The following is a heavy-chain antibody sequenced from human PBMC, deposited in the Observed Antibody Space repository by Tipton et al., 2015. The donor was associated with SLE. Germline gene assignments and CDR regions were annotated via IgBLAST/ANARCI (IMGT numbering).Heavy chain of an antibody. CDR1: GGSFSGYY. J-gene: IGHJ4*02. CDR2: INHSGST. Sequence: TLSLTCAVYGGSFSGYYWSWIRQPPGKGLEWIGEINHSGSTNYNPSLKSRVTISVDTSKNQFSLKLSSVTAADTAVYYCARVEIVVVPAARAAAGSYFDYWGQGTLVTVSS. CDR3: ARVEIVVVPAARAAAGSYFDY. D-gene: IGHD2-2*03. V-gene: IGHV4-34*01.